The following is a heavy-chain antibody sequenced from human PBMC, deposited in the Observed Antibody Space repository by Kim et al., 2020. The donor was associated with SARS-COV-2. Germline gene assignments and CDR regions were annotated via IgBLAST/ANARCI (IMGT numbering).Heavy chain of an antibody. J-gene: IGHJ4*02. CDR3: VRHEDYSGAESYYSHFGY. V-gene: IGHV4-39*01. D-gene: IGHD3-10*01. CDR2: IYFSGST. CDR1: GASVSSKSYY. Sequence: SETLSLTCTVSGASVSSKSYYWGWTRQPPEKGLEWIASIYFSGSTYYNPSLKTRVTISVDTSKNQFSLKLSSVTAADTAVYYCVRHEDYSGAESYYSHFGYWGQGTLATVSS.